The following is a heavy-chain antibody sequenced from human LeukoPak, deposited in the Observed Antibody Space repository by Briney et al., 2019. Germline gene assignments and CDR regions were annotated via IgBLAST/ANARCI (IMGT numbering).Heavy chain of an antibody. D-gene: IGHD6-13*01. CDR2: FDPEVGET. CDR3: ANIAAAAQRHPGGYYYYYMDV. CDR1: GYTLTVLS. V-gene: IGHV1-24*01. J-gene: IGHJ6*03. Sequence: VASVKVSCKVSGYTLTVLSMHWVRQAPGKGLEWMGGFDPEVGETIYAQKFQGRVTMTEDTSTDTAYMELSTLRSEDTAVYYCANIAAAAQRHPGGYYYYYMDVWGKGTTVTVSS.